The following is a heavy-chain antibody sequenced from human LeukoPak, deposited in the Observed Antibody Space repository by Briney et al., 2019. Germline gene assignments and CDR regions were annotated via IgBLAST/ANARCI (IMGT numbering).Heavy chain of an antibody. Sequence: SVKVSCKASGDTFNDYTFSWVRQAPGQGLKWMGRIMPFLDVANYAPQFQGRVTLTADKSTSTTYMVLSDLKSEDTAVYYCARDHCSGGSCHGGHWGQGTLVTVSS. J-gene: IGHJ4*02. CDR1: GDTFNDYT. CDR2: IMPFLDVA. V-gene: IGHV1-69*04. D-gene: IGHD2-15*01. CDR3: ARDHCSGGSCHGGH.